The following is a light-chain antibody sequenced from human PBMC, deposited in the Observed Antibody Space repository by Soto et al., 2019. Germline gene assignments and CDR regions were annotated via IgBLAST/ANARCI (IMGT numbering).Light chain of an antibody. J-gene: IGKJ3*01. CDR3: QQLFMYPPT. CDR2: AAS. V-gene: IGKV1-39*01. CDR1: QSITTY. Sequence: DIQMTQSPSSLSASVGDRVTITCRASQSITTYLNWYRQKPGKAPKLLIYAASSLQSGVPSRFSGSGSGTDFTLTVSSLQPEDFATYYCQQLFMYPPTFGPGTKVDI.